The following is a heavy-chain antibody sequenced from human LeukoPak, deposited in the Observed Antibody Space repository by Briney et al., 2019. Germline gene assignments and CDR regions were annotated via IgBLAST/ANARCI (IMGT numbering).Heavy chain of an antibody. D-gene: IGHD2-15*01. J-gene: IGHJ3*02. CDR3: AKDIPHLYIVDAFDI. CDR2: ISGSGGST. Sequence: MSWVRQXPGKGLEWVSAISGSGGSTYYADSVKGRFTISRDNSKNTLYLQMNSLRAEDTAVYYCAKDIPHLYIVDAFDIWGQGTMVTVSS. V-gene: IGHV3-23*01.